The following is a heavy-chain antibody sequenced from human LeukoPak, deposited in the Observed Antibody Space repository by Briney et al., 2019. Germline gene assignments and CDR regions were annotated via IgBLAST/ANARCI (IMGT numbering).Heavy chain of an antibody. CDR3: ARDRYSGSYYFDY. Sequence: PGGSLRLSCAASGFTFSSYSMNWVRQAPGEGLEWGSYISGSSSTIYYADSVKGRFTISRDNGKNTLYLQMNSLRAEDTAVYYCARDRYSGSYYFDYWGQGTLVTVSS. D-gene: IGHD1-26*01. CDR1: GFTFSSYS. CDR2: ISGSSSTI. V-gene: IGHV3-48*01. J-gene: IGHJ4*02.